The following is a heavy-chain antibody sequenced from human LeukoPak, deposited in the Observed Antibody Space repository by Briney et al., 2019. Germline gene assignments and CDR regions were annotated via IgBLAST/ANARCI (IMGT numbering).Heavy chain of an antibody. J-gene: IGHJ5*02. CDR2: IYTSGST. D-gene: IGHD3-22*01. CDR3: ARAYYYDRLNWFDP. Sequence: SEALSLTCTVSGGSISRGSFYWSWIRQPAETGLECLVRIYTSGSTDYNPSLKSRVTISVDTSKNQFSLKLSSVTAADTAVYYCARAYYYDRLNWFDPWGQGTLVTVSS. V-gene: IGHV4-61*02. CDR1: GGSISRGSFY.